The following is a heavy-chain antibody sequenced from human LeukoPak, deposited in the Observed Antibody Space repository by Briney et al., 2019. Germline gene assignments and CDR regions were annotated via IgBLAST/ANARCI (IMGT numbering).Heavy chain of an antibody. CDR2: IYYSGTT. Sequence: KPSETLSLTCIVSGGSISSSNYYWGWIRQPPGKGLEWIGSIYYSGTTYSNPSLKSRVTISVDTSKNQFSLKLSSVTAADTAVYYCARGTGAYCGCDCYFDYWGQGTLVTVPS. CDR3: ARGTGAYCGCDCYFDY. V-gene: IGHV4-39*01. D-gene: IGHD2-21*02. J-gene: IGHJ4*02. CDR1: GGSISSSNYY.